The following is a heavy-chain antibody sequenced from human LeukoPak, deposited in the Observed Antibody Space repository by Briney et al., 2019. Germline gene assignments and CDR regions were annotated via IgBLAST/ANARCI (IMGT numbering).Heavy chain of an antibody. CDR2: IASDGSHT. D-gene: IGHD2-21*01. J-gene: IGHJ3*02. Sequence: PGRSLRLSCAASGFTFSCYFMHWVRQAPGKGLEWVADIASDGSHTFYVESVKGQFTISRDNSKNTLYLQMNSLRAEDTAVYFCARERQDTILHSGAFDIWGQGTMVTVSS. V-gene: IGHV3-30-3*01. CDR1: GFTFSCYF. CDR3: ARERQDTILHSGAFDI.